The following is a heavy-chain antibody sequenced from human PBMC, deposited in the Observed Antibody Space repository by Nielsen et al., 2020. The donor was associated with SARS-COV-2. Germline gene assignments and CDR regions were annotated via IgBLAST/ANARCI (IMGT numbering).Heavy chain of an antibody. CDR3: ARELVVAAADYYYYYMDV. CDR1: GFTFSSYG. J-gene: IGHJ6*03. Sequence: GESLKISCAASGFTFSSYGMHWVRQAPGKGLEWVAVIWYDGSNKYYADSVKGRFTISRDNSKNTLYLQMNSLRAEDTAVYYCARELVVAAADYYYYYMDVWGKGTTVTVSS. D-gene: IGHD6-13*01. V-gene: IGHV3-33*08. CDR2: IWYDGSNK.